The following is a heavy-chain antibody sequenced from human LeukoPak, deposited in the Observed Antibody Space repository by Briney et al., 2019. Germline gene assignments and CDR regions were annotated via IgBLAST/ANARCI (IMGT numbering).Heavy chain of an antibody. J-gene: IGHJ6*03. CDR1: GFTFSSYG. CDR2: ISGSGGST. CDR3: ARSLRVRGVPDYMDV. D-gene: IGHD3-10*01. V-gene: IGHV3-23*01. Sequence: GGSLRLSCAASGFTFSSYGMSWVRQAPGKGLEWVSAISGSGGSTYYADSVKGRFTISRDNSKNTLYLQMNSLGAEDTAVYYCARSLRVRGVPDYMDVWGKGTTVTISS.